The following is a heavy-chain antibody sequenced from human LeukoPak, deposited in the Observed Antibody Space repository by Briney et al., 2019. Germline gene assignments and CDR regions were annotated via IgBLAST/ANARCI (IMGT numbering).Heavy chain of an antibody. D-gene: IGHD3-22*01. V-gene: IGHV3-7*03. CDR2: VKKDASEK. Sequence: GGSLRLSCAASGFTFSNNWMTWVRQAPGKSLEWVASVKKDASEKYYVDSVKGRFTISRDNAKNSLYLQMSSPRVEGTAVYYCARGLRGVVAQDYWGQGTLVTVSS. CDR3: ARGLRGVVAQDY. J-gene: IGHJ4*02. CDR1: GFTFSNNW.